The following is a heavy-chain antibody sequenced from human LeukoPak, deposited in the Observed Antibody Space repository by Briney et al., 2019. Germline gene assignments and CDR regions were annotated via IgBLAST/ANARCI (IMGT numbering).Heavy chain of an antibody. J-gene: IGHJ5*02. CDR1: GDSISSSSYY. Sequence: SETLSLTCTVSGDSISSSSYYWVWLRQPPGKGLEWIGCIYYSGSTNYNPSLKSRVTMSVDTSKNEFSLKLSSVTAADTAVYYCARGGMSWYGPWGQGTLVTVSS. CDR2: IYYSGST. CDR3: ARGGMSWYGP. V-gene: IGHV4-39*07.